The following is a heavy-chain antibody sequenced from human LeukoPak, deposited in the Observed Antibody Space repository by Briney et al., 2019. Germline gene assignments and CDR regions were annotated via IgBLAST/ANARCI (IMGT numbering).Heavy chain of an antibody. J-gene: IGHJ4*02. D-gene: IGHD3-10*01. Sequence: GGSLRLSCVASGFTFSSYSMNWVRQAPGKRLEWVSYISTSSSTIYYADSVKGRFTISRDNAKNSLYLQMNSLRAEDTAAYYCARDLTTVRGKYYFDYWGQGILVTVSS. CDR3: ARDLTTVRGKYYFDY. CDR1: GFTFSSYS. V-gene: IGHV3-48*01. CDR2: ISTSSSTI.